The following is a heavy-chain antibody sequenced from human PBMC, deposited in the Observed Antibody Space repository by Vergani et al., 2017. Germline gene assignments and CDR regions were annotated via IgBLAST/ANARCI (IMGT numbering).Heavy chain of an antibody. CDR1: SFQLGDYG. CDR3: ARETRDTPSSLDY. V-gene: IGHV3-33*01. Sequence: QVQLVESGGGVVQPGRSLRLSCTPSSFQLGDYGMHWVRQAPGRGLEWVSMTWYEGNNNYYADSVKGRFTISKDISKNTRYLQMNSLRGDDTAVYYCARETRDTPSSLDYLGQGTLVTVSS. CDR2: TWYEGNNN. D-gene: IGHD5-24*01. J-gene: IGHJ4*02.